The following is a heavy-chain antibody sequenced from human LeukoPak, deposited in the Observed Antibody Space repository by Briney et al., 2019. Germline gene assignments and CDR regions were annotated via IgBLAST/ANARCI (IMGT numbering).Heavy chain of an antibody. CDR1: GGSISSYY. CDR2: IYTSGST. Sequence: SKTLSLTCTVSGGSISSYYWSWIRQPPGKGLEWIGYIYTSGSTNYNPSLKSRVTISVDTSKNQFSLKLSSVTAADTAVYYCARIRYDAADYWGQGTLVTVSS. CDR3: ARIRYDAADY. J-gene: IGHJ4*02. D-gene: IGHD3-3*01. V-gene: IGHV4-4*09.